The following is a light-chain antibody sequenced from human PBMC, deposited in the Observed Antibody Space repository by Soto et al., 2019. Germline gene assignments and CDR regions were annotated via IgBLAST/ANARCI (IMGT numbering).Light chain of an antibody. CDR2: WAS. V-gene: IGKV4-1*01. CDR1: QSVLYSSNNKNY. J-gene: IGKJ4*01. Sequence: DIVMTQSPDSLAVSLGERATFNCKSSQSVLYSSNNKNYLAWYQQKPGQPPKLLIYWASTRESGVPDRFSGSGSGTDFTLTISSLQAEDVAVYYCQQYYSTPPTFGGGTKVDIK. CDR3: QQYYSTPPT.